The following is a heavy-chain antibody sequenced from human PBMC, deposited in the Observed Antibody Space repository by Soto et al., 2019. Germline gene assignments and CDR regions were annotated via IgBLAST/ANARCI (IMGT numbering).Heavy chain of an antibody. D-gene: IGHD2-21*02. CDR3: AKDRGCGGDCYSGASVNYFDY. CDR2: IGWNSGSI. Sequence: EVQLVESGGGLVQPGRSLRLSCAASGFTFDDYAMHWVRQAPGKGLEWVSGIGWNSGSIGYADSVKGRFTISRDNAKNSLYLQMNSLRAEDTALYYCAKDRGCGGDCYSGASVNYFDYWGQGTLVTVSS. J-gene: IGHJ4*02. V-gene: IGHV3-9*01. CDR1: GFTFDDYA.